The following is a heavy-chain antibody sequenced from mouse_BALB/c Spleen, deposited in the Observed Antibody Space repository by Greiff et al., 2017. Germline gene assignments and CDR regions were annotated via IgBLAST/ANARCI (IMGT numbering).Heavy chain of an antibody. CDR1: GFNIKDTY. Sequence: VHVKQSGAELVKPGASVKLSCTASGFNIKDTYMHWVKQRPEQGLEWIGRIDPANGNTKYDPKFQGKATITADTSSNTAYLQLSSLTSEDTAVYYCARDGPYYFDYWGQGTTLTVSS. V-gene: IGHV14-3*02. CDR2: IDPANGNT. CDR3: ARDGPYYFDY. J-gene: IGHJ2*01. D-gene: IGHD2-3*01.